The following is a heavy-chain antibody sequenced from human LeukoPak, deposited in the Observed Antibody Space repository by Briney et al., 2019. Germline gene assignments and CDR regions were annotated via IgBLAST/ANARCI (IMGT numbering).Heavy chain of an antibody. CDR1: GFTFSSYS. V-gene: IGHV3-21*01. Sequence: GGSLRLSCAASGFTFSSYSMNWVRQAPGKGLEWVSSISSSSSYIYYADSVKGRFTISRNNAKNSLYLQMNSLRAEDTAVYYCARDGGYYYDSSGRAIDYWGQGTLVTVSS. CDR2: ISSSSSYI. CDR3: ARDGGYYYDSSGRAIDY. J-gene: IGHJ4*02. D-gene: IGHD3-22*01.